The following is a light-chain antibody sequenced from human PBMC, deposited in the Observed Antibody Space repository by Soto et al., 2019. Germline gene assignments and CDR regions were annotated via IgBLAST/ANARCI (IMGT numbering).Light chain of an antibody. Sequence: QSALTQPRSVSGSPGQSVTISCTGTSSDVGGYNYVSWYQQHPGKAPKLMIYDVNNRPSGISDRFSGSKSGDTASLTISGLQAEDEADYFCFSKISGFVYGFGTGTKLTVL. CDR1: SSDVGGYNY. CDR3: FSKISGFVYG. V-gene: IGLV2-11*01. CDR2: DVN. J-gene: IGLJ1*01.